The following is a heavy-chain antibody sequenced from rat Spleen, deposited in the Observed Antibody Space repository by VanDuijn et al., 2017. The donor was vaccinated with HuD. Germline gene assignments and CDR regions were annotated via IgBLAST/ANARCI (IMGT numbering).Heavy chain of an antibody. D-gene: IGHD4-2*01. V-gene: IGHV5-7*01. CDR3: VRRRNPGGGTSSWYFDF. Sequence: EVQLVESGGGLVQPGRSMKLSCAASGFPFSNYDMAWVRQAPKAGLEWVATISYDGDSTNYRDSVKGRFTISRDNTKSTLYLQMDNLRSEDSATYYCVRRRNPGGGTSSWYFDFWGPVTMVTVSS. CDR2: ISYDGDST. J-gene: IGHJ1*01. CDR1: GFPFSNYD.